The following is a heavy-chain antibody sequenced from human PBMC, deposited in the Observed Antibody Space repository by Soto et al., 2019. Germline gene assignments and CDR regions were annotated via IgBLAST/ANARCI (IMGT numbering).Heavy chain of an antibody. D-gene: IGHD6-13*01. V-gene: IGHV3-23*01. Sequence: GSLRLSCAAAGFTFSSYAMSVVRQARGKGLEWVSAISGSGGSTYYADSVKGRFTISRDNSKNTLYLQMNSLRAEDTAVYYCAKESSPSYSSSWYGWFDPWGQGTLVTVSS. CDR1: GFTFSSYA. CDR2: ISGSGGST. J-gene: IGHJ5*02. CDR3: AKESSPSYSSSWYGWFDP.